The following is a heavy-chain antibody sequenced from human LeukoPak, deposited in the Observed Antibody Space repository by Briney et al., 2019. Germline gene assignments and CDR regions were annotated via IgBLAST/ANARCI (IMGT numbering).Heavy chain of an antibody. D-gene: IGHD5-24*01. CDR2: INPNSGDT. CDR1: GYTFTDYY. CDR3: ARGIYNGYSYPYFDC. Sequence: ASVKVSCKASGYTFTDYYVDWVRQAPGQGLEWMGWINPNSGDTDYAQKFQGRVTMTRDTSISTAYMELSSLRSDDTAVYYCARGIYNGYSYPYFDCWGQGTLVTVSS. J-gene: IGHJ4*02. V-gene: IGHV1-2*02.